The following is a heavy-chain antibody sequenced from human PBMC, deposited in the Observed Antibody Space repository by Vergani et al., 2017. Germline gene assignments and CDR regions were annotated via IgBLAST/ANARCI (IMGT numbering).Heavy chain of an antibody. CDR3: ARPNSSSWPYYFDY. D-gene: IGHD6-13*01. V-gene: IGHV4-39*01. CDR2: IYYSGST. J-gene: IGHJ4*02. Sequence: QLQLQESGPGLVTPSETLSLTCTVSGGSISSSSYYWGWIRQPPGKGLEWIGSIYYSGSTYYNPSLKSRVTISVDTSKNQFSLKLSSVTAADTAVYYCARPNSSSWPYYFDYWGQGTLVTVSS. CDR1: GGSISSSSYY.